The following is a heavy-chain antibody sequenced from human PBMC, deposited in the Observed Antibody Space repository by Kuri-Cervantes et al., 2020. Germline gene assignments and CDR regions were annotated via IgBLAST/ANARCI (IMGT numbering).Heavy chain of an antibody. D-gene: IGHD3-22*01. CDR2: ISRSGHI. CDR1: GFTFSSYP. V-gene: IGHV3-21*01. CDR3: ARQGRGTYDKEYYYFYYMDV. Sequence: GGSLRLSCAASGFTFSSYPMYWVRQASGKGLEWISSISRSGHIYYADSVKGRFTISRDNAKKSVFLQMSSLRAEDTAVYYCARQGRGTYDKEYYYFYYMDVWGKGTTVTVSS. J-gene: IGHJ6*03.